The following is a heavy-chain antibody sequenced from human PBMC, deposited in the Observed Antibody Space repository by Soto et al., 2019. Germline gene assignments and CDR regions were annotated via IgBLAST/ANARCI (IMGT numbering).Heavy chain of an antibody. J-gene: IGHJ4*02. CDR2: ISVTGSGT. CDR1: GFTFSSYD. V-gene: IGHV3-23*01. D-gene: IGHD1-1*01. CDR3: ARTTTTKSRDY. Sequence: EVQLLESGGGLVQPGGSLGLSCAASGFTFSSYDMSWVRQAPGKGLEYVSSISVTGSGTYYADSVKGRFTISRDNSKNTLYLQMNSLRVEDTAVYYWARTTTTKSRDYLGQGTLVTVSS.